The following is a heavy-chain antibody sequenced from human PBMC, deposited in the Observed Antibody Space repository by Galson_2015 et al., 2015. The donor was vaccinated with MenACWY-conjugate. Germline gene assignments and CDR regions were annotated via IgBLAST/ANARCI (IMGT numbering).Heavy chain of an antibody. CDR2: ITNTGGTT. D-gene: IGHD3-3*02. Sequence: SLRLSCAASGFAFNSYGMSWVRQAPGKGLEWVSTITNTGGTTYYPDSVKGRFTISRDNSKSTLHLQMNSLRAEDTAVYYCARAFHLDNWGQGSL. CDR3: ARAFHLDN. J-gene: IGHJ4*01. CDR1: GFAFNSYG. V-gene: IGHV3-23*01.